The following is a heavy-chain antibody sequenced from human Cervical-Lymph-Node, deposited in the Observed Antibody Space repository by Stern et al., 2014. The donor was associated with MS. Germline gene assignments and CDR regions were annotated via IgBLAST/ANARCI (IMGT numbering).Heavy chain of an antibody. V-gene: IGHV3-30-3*01. CDR2: ISYDGNSK. CDR1: GFTFSSYT. J-gene: IGHJ4*02. Sequence: VQLVESGGGVVQPGRSLRLSCAASGFTFSSYTMHWVRQAPGKGLAWVAVISYDGNSKFYADTAKGRFTTTREKSQTTPFLPMNSLRTEDAAVYYCARDGRSVWGQGTLVTVSS. CDR3: ARDGRSV.